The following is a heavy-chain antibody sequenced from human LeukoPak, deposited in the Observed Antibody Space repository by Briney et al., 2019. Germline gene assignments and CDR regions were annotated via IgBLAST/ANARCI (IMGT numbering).Heavy chain of an antibody. CDR3: ARLGTSGSYHLDP. D-gene: IGHD3-10*01. Sequence: GESLKISCKGSGYRFTSNWIGWVRQMPGKGLEWMGIIYPGDSDTRYSPSFQGQVTISADKSISTAYLQWSSLKASDTAMYYCARLGTSGSYHLDPWGQGTLVTVSS. J-gene: IGHJ5*02. CDR1: GYRFTSNW. CDR2: IYPGDSDT. V-gene: IGHV5-51*01.